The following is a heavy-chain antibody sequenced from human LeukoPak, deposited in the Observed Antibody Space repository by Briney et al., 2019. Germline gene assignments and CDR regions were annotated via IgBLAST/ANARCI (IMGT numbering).Heavy chain of an antibody. CDR2: IDYSGTT. Sequence: PSETLSLTCSVSGGSITGSSYAWGWIRQPPTKGPEWIGNIDYSGTTHYNPSLKSRVTISIDTSKSQFSLKLSSVTAADTAVYYCARSGSGYLRYYFDYWGQGTLVTVSS. J-gene: IGHJ4*02. V-gene: IGHV4-39*07. CDR1: GGSITGSSYA. D-gene: IGHD5-12*01. CDR3: ARSGSGYLRYYFDY.